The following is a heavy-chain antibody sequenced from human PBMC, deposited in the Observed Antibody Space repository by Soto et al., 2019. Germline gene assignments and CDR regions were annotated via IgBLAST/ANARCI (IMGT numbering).Heavy chain of an antibody. J-gene: IGHJ4*02. D-gene: IGHD4-17*01. V-gene: IGHV3-33*01. Sequence: GGSLRLSCAASGFTFSRYGMHWIRQAPGKGLDWVAIIWFDGSNKNYADSVKGRFTISRDNSKNTLYLEMNSLRADDTAVYYCASVNGDYVFDYWGQGTQVTVYS. CDR1: GFTFSRYG. CDR3: ASVNGDYVFDY. CDR2: IWFDGSNK.